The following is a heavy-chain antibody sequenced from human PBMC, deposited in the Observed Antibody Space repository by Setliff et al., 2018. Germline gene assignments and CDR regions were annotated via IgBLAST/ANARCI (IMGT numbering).Heavy chain of an antibody. CDR1: GFTFSNYA. V-gene: IGHV3-23*01. Sequence: GGSLRLSCAASGFTFSNYAMSWVRRAPGKGLAWVSGITGGGGSTYYADPVKGRFTISRDNSKNTLYLQMNSLRAEDTAVYYCTVYNTGSSKDHYWGQGTPVTVSS. CDR3: TVYNTGSSKDHY. J-gene: IGHJ4*02. D-gene: IGHD2-8*02. CDR2: ITGGGGST.